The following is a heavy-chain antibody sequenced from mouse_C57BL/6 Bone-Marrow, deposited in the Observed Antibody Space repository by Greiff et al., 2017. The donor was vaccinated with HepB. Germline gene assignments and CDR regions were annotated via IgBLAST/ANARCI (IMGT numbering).Heavy chain of an antibody. J-gene: IGHJ2*01. CDR2: IYPRSGNT. V-gene: IGHV1-81*01. Sequence: QVQLQQSGAELARPGASVKLSCKASGYTFTSYGISWVKQRTGQGLEWIGEIYPRSGNTYYNEKFKGKATLTADKSSSTAYMELRSLTSEDSAVYFCARGEIFGIYYDYPGDYWGQGTTLTVSS. CDR3: ARGEIFGIYYDYPGDY. D-gene: IGHD2-4*01. CDR1: GYTFTSYG.